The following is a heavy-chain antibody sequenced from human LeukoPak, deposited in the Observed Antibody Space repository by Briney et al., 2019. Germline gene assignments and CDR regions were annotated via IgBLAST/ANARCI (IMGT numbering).Heavy chain of an antibody. Sequence: SETLSLTCTVSGGSISSYYWSWIRQPPRKGLEWIGYIYTSGSTNYNPSLKSRVTISVDTSKNQSSLKLSSVTAADTAVYYCARHGFPFIEAALAWFDPWGQGTLVNVSS. CDR2: IYTSGST. J-gene: IGHJ5*02. V-gene: IGHV4-4*09. CDR1: GGSISSYY. CDR3: ARHGFPFIEAALAWFDP. D-gene: IGHD6-13*01.